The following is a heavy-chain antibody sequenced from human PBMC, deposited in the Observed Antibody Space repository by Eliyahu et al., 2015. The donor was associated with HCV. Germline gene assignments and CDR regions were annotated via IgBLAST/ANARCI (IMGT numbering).Heavy chain of an antibody. Sequence: QITLKESGPTLVQPTQTLTLTCTFXGFSLTTSGVGVGWIRQPPGKALEWLALLYWDDDKAYSPSLKSRLTITKDTSKNQVILTMTNMDPVDTGTYYCAHRRAGVSGMRIFDQWGQGTLVTVSS. D-gene: IGHD6-19*01. CDR1: GFSLTTSGVG. V-gene: IGHV2-5*02. J-gene: IGHJ4*02. CDR3: AHRRAGVSGMRIFDQ. CDR2: LYWDDDK.